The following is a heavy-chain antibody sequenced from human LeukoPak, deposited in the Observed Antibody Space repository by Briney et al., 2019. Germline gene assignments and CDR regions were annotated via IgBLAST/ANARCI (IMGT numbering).Heavy chain of an antibody. Sequence: GASVKVSCKASAYSFTSYGISWVRQAPGQGLEWMGWINAHNGNTNYAQKLQGRVTMTTDTSTSTACMELRSLRSDDTAVYYCGRQYASSSAWFDPWGQGTLVTVSS. V-gene: IGHV1-18*01. CDR3: GRQYASSSAWFDP. CDR1: AYSFTSYG. J-gene: IGHJ5*02. CDR2: INAHNGNT. D-gene: IGHD6-6*01.